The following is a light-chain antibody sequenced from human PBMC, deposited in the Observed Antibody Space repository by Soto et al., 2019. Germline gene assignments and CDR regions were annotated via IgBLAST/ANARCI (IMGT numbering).Light chain of an antibody. J-gene: IGLJ1*01. CDR3: AAWDDSLNGFV. V-gene: IGLV1-44*01. CDR2: SDS. Sequence: QSVLTQPPSASGTPGQSVTISCSGSSSNIGSNIVNWYQHLPGTAPKLLIYSDSQRPSGVPDRFSGSKSGTSASLAISGLQSEDEADYSCAAWDDSLNGFVFGTGTKVTVL. CDR1: SSNIGSNI.